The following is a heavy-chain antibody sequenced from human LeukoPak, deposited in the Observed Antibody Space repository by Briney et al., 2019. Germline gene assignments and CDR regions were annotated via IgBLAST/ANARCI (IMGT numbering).Heavy chain of an antibody. CDR1: GGATSTHY. CDR2: ISYTGGA. Sequence: PSETLSLTCTVSGGATSTHYWSWIRQPPKKGLEWIGYISYTGGANYNPSLKSRATISVDTSKSQFSLKMTSMTAADTAVYYCARDRLYCTGRSCYTVNWFDRWGQGTLVTVSS. V-gene: IGHV4-59*11. D-gene: IGHD2-8*02. J-gene: IGHJ5*02. CDR3: ARDRLYCTGRSCYTVNWFDR.